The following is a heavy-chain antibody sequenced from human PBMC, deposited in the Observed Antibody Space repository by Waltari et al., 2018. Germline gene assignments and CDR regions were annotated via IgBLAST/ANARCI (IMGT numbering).Heavy chain of an antibody. CDR2: INHSGST. D-gene: IGHD3-16*01. J-gene: IGHJ2*01. CDR1: GGSFSGYY. V-gene: IGHV4-34*01. CDR3: ARGRGHWYFDL. Sequence: QVQLQQWGAGLLKPSETLSLTCAVYGGSFSGYYWSWIRQPPGKGLEWIGEINHSGSTNYNPSLKSRVTISVDTSKNQFSLKLSSVTAADTAVYYCARGRGHWYFDLWGRGTLVTVSS.